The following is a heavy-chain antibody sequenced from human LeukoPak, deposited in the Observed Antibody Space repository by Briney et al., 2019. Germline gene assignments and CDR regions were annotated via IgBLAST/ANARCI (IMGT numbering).Heavy chain of an antibody. J-gene: IGHJ4*02. V-gene: IGHV4-4*07. D-gene: IGHD3-16*02. CDR2: IYTSGST. CDR1: GGSISSYY. Sequence: SGTLSLTCTVSGGSISSYYWSWIRQPAGKGLEWIGRIYTSGSTNYNPSLKSRVTMSVDTSKNQFSLKLSSVTAADTAVYYCARVTYYDYVWGSYRRNYFDYWGQGTLVTVSS. CDR3: ARVTYYDYVWGSYRRNYFDY.